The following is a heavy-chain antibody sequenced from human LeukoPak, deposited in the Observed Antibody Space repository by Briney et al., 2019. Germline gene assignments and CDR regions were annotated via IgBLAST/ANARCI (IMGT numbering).Heavy chain of an antibody. Sequence: ASVKVSCKASGYTFTGYYMHWVRQAPGQGLEWMGWINPNSGGTNYAQKFQGRVTMTRDTSISTAYMELSRLRSDDTAVYYCAKHSGYGETYYDFWSGYSRRTHFDYWGQGTLVTVSS. D-gene: IGHD3-3*01. CDR1: GYTFTGYY. CDR2: INPNSGGT. V-gene: IGHV1-2*02. J-gene: IGHJ4*02. CDR3: AKHSGYGETYYDFWSGYSRRTHFDY.